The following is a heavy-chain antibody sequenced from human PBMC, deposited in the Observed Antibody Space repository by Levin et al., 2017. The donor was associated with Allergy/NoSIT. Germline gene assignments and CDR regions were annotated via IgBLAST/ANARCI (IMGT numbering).Heavy chain of an antibody. CDR1: GGSISSSSYY. CDR2: IYYSGST. J-gene: IGHJ6*02. Sequence: SETLSLTCTVSGGSISSSSYYWGWIRQPPGKGLEWIGSIYYSGSTYYNPSLKSRVTISVDTSKNQFSLKLSSVTAADTAVYYCARQDSLGSAAGTYYYYGMDVWGQGTTVTVSS. CDR3: ARQDSLGSAAGTYYYYGMDV. V-gene: IGHV4-39*01. D-gene: IGHD6-13*01.